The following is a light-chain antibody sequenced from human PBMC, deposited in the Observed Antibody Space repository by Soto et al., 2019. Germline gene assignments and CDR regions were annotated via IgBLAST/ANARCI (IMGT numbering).Light chain of an antibody. CDR3: AAWDDSLNGGV. V-gene: IGLV1-44*01. CDR2: RNN. J-gene: IGLJ3*02. Sequence: QSVLTQPPSVSEAPGQRVTISCTGTSSDIGAGHDVHWYQQVPGAAPKLLIYRNNQRPSGVPDRFSGSKSGTSASLAISGLQSEDEADYYCAAWDDSLNGGVFCGGTKLTVL. CDR1: SSDIGAGHD.